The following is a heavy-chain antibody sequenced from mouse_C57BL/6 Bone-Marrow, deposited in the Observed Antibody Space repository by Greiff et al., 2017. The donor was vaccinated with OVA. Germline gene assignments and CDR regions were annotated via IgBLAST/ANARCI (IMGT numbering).Heavy chain of an antibody. CDR2: IYPGDGDT. J-gene: IGHJ2*01. Sequence: QVQLQQSGPELVKPGASVKISCKASGYAFSSSWMNWVKQRPGKGLEWIGRIYPGDGDTNYNGKFKGKATLTADKSSSTAYMQLSSLTSEDSAVYFCARRKRYYGSSLYFDYWGKGTTLTVSS. CDR3: ARRKRYYGSSLYFDY. D-gene: IGHD1-1*01. V-gene: IGHV1-82*01. CDR1: GYAFSSSW.